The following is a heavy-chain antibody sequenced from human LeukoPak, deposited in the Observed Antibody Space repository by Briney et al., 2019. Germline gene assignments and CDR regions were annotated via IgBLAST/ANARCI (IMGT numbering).Heavy chain of an antibody. CDR3: AKDRGGSYAFDY. V-gene: IGHV3-33*06. CDR1: GFTFSSYG. J-gene: IGHJ4*02. Sequence: GGSLRLSCAASGFTFSSYGMHWVRQAPGKGLEWVAVIWYDGSNKYYADSVKGRFTISRDNSKNTLYLQMNSLRAEDTAVYYCAKDRGGSYAFDYWGQGTLVTVSP. CDR2: IWYDGSNK. D-gene: IGHD1-26*01.